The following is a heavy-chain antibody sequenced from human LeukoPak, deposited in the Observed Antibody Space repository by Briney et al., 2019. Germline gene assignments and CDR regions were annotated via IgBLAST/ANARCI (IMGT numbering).Heavy chain of an antibody. CDR1: GGFISSGGYY. D-gene: IGHD4-23*01. CDR3: ASSSETTVVTDY. Sequence: PSQTLSLTCTVSGGFISSGGYYWSWIRQHPGKGLEWIGYIYYSGSTYYNPSLKSRVTISVDTSKNQFSLKLSSVTAADTAVYYCASSSETTVVTDYWGQGTLVTVSS. V-gene: IGHV4-31*03. CDR2: IYYSGST. J-gene: IGHJ4*02.